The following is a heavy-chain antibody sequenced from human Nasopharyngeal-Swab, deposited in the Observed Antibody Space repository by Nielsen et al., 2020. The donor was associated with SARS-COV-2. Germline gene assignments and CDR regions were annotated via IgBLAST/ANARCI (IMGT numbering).Heavy chain of an antibody. CDR3: ARDSYSNYEGYYYYYGMDV. J-gene: IGHJ6*02. Sequence: GESLKISCAASGFTFSSYGMHWVRQAPGKGLEWVAVIWYDGSNKYYADSVKGRFTISRDNAKNSLYLQMNSLRAEDTAVYYCARDSYSNYEGYYYYYGMDVWGQGTTVTVSS. D-gene: IGHD4-11*01. CDR2: IWYDGSNK. V-gene: IGHV3-33*01. CDR1: GFTFSSYG.